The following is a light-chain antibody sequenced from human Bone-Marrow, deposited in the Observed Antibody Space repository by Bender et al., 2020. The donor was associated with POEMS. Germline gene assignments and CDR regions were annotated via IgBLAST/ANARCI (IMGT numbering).Light chain of an antibody. J-gene: IGLJ2*01. CDR2: SSH. CDR3: SSWDDNLSGVV. CDR1: GTNIGSKA. Sequence: QSVLTQPPSASGTPGQTVSISCFGSGTNIGSKAVHWYQQLPGAAPKLLIFSSHLRPSGVPDRFSGSKSGTSASLTIIGLQSDDEADYYCSSWDDNLSGVVFGGGTKLSFL. V-gene: IGLV1-44*01.